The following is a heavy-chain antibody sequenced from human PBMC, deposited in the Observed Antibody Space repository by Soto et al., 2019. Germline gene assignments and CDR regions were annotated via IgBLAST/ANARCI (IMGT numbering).Heavy chain of an antibody. D-gene: IGHD6-13*01. J-gene: IGHJ5*02. CDR3: AGRASIAAAGTRGYWFDP. CDR2: IYYSGST. CDR1: GGSISSSSYY. V-gene: IGHV4-39*01. Sequence: SETLSLTCTVSGGSISSSSYYWGWIRQPPGKGLERIGSIYYSGSTYYNPSLKSRVTISVDTSKNQFSLKLSSVTAADTAVYYCAGRASIAAAGTRGYWFDPWGQGTLVTVSS.